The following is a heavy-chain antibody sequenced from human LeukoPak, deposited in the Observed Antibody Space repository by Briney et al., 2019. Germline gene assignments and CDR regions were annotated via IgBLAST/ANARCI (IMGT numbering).Heavy chain of an antibody. CDR3: AREHYYDSSGYNDAFDI. V-gene: IGHV4-39*07. Sequence: SETLSLTCTVSGGSISSSSYYWGWIRQPPGKGLEWIGSIYYSGSTYYNPSLKSRVTISVDTSKNQFSLKLSSVTAADTAVYYCAREHYYDSSGYNDAFDIWGQGTMVTVSS. CDR2: IYYSGST. J-gene: IGHJ3*02. D-gene: IGHD3-22*01. CDR1: GGSISSSSYY.